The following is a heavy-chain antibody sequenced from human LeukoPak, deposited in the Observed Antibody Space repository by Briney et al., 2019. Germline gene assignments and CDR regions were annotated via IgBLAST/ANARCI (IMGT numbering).Heavy chain of an antibody. CDR2: ISYDGSNK. V-gene: IGHV3-30-3*01. CDR3: AREDY. J-gene: IGHJ4*02. Sequence: PGRSLRLSCAASGFTFSSFAMHWVRQAPGKGLEWVAVISYDGSNKYYADSVKGRFTISRDDSKNTLYLQMNSLRDEDTAVYYCAREDYWGQGTLVTVSS. CDR1: GFTFSSFA.